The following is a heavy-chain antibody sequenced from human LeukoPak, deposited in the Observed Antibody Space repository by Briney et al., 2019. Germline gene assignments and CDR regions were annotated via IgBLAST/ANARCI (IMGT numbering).Heavy chain of an antibody. D-gene: IGHD2/OR15-2a*01. Sequence: SETLSLTCAVYGGSFSGYYWSWIRQPPGKGLEWIGHIHDSRSTDYNPSLKSRVTISLDTSKNQFSLRLSSVTPADTALYYCARNKNYLNTYDIWGQGTMVTVSS. J-gene: IGHJ3*02. CDR3: ARNKNYLNTYDI. CDR1: GGSFSGYY. CDR2: IHDSRST. V-gene: IGHV4-59*01.